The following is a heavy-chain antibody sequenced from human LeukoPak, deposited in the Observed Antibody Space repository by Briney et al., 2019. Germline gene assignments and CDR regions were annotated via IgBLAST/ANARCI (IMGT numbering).Heavy chain of an antibody. CDR2: IYTSGST. Sequence: PSQTLSLTCTVSGGSISSGSYYWSWIRQPAGKGLEWIGRIYTSGSTNYNPSLKSRVTISVDTSKNQFSLKLSSVTAADTAVYYCARFRVGDPTDPPKYYFDYWGQGTLVTVSS. V-gene: IGHV4-61*02. CDR3: ARFRVGDPTDPPKYYFDY. J-gene: IGHJ4*02. CDR1: GGSISSGSYY. D-gene: IGHD2-21*02.